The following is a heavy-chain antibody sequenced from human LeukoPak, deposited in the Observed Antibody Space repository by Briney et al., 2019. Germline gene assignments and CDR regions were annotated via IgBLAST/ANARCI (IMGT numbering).Heavy chain of an antibody. CDR1: GFTFDDYA. J-gene: IGHJ4*02. V-gene: IGHV3-9*01. CDR2: ISWNSGSI. Sequence: SLRLSCAASGFTFDDYAMHWVRQAPGKGLEWVSGISWNSGSIGYADSVKGRFTISRDNAKNSLYLQMNSLRAEDTALYYCAKDLKYDFWSGSFDYWGQGTLVTVSS. D-gene: IGHD3-3*01. CDR3: AKDLKYDFWSGSFDY.